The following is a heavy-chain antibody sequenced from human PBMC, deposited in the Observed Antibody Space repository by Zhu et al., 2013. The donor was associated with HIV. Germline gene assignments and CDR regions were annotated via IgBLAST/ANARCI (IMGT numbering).Heavy chain of an antibody. J-gene: IGHJ4*02. CDR1: GGTFSGYA. V-gene: IGHV1-69*01. Sequence: QVQLVQSGAEVKKPGSSVKVSCKASGGTFSGYAISWVRQAPGQGLEWMGGIIPIFGTANYAQKFQGRVTITADESTSTAYMELSSLRSEDTAVYYCATTAGKQQLVTGRYYFDYWGQGTLVTVSS. CDR3: ATTAGKQQLVTGRYYFDY. CDR2: IIPIFGTA. D-gene: IGHD6-13*01.